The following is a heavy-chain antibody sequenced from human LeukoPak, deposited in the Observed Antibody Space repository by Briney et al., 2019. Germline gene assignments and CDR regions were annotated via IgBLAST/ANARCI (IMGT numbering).Heavy chain of an antibody. CDR2: IGSDSSYI. CDR1: GFTFSSYP. V-gene: IGHV3-21*01. J-gene: IGHJ4*02. CDR3: ARDGARALGYCSGGRCRLPFDY. D-gene: IGHD2-15*01. Sequence: PGGSLRLSCAASGFTFSSYPMNWVRQAPGRGLEWVSSIGSDSSYINYADSVKGRFTISRDNAENSLYLQMNSLRVEDTAVYFCARDGARALGYCSGGRCRLPFDYWGQGSLVTVSS.